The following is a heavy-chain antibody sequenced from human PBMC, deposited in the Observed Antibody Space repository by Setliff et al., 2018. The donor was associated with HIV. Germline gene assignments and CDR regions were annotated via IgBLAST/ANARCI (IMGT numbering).Heavy chain of an antibody. Sequence: PSETLSLTCAVSGYSISSGYYWGWIRQPPGKGLEWIGNIYHSGSTYYNPSLKSRVAISVDTSKNQFSLRLSSVTAADTAVYFCARVKSGTLGGYVDYWGQGTLVTVSS. D-gene: IGHD3-16*01. J-gene: IGHJ4*02. CDR3: ARVKSGTLGGYVDY. CDR1: GYSISSGYY. CDR2: IYHSGST. V-gene: IGHV4-38-2*01.